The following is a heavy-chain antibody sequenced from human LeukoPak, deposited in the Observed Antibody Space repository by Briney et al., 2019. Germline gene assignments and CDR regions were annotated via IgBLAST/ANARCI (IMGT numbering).Heavy chain of an antibody. CDR1: GYTFTSYG. J-gene: IGHJ5*02. V-gene: IGHV1-8*02. D-gene: IGHD1-14*01. CDR2: VHPNTGNT. CDR3: ARGPRNDP. Sequence: EASVKVSCKASGYTFTSYGISWVRQAAGQGLEWMGWVHPNTGNTAYAQRFQGRVTMTRDTSISTAYMELSSLTSNDTAVYFCARGPRNDPWGQGTLVTVSS.